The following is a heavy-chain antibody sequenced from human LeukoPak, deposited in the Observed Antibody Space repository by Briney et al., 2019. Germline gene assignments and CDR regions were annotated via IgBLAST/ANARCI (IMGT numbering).Heavy chain of an antibody. CDR1: GDSISSGNYY. J-gene: IGHJ5*02. D-gene: IGHD2-2*01. Sequence: PSQTLSLTCTVSGDSISSGNYYWTWIRQPAGKGLEWIGHIYTSGSTNYNPSLKSRVTISVDTSKNQFPLKLSSVTAADTAVYYCARDRGGYCSSTSCYAGYWFDPWGQGTLVTVSS. CDR2: IYTSGST. V-gene: IGHV4-61*09. CDR3: ARDRGGYCSSTSCYAGYWFDP.